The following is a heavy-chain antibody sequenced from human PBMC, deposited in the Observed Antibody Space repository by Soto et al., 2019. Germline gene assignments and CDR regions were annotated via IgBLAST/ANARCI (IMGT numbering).Heavy chain of an antibody. Sequence: QVQLVQSGAEVKKPGASVKVSCKASGYTFTSYGISWVRQAPGQGLEWMGWISAYNGNTNYAQKHQGRVTMTTDTXXSXAXXELRSLRSDDTAVYYCARSRGIYDYVWGSYRYIDYWGQGTLVTVSS. CDR3: ARSRGIYDYVWGSYRYIDY. V-gene: IGHV1-18*01. D-gene: IGHD3-16*02. J-gene: IGHJ4*02. CDR1: GYTFTSYG. CDR2: ISAYNGNT.